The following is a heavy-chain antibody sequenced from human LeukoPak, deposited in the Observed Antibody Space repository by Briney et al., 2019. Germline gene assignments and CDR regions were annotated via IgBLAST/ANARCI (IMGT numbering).Heavy chain of an antibody. V-gene: IGHV3-30-3*01. D-gene: IGHD6-13*01. Sequence: GGSLRLSYAASGFTFSSYAMHWVRQAPGKGLEWVAVISYDGSNRYYADSVKGRFTISRDNSKNTLYLQMNSLRAEDTAVYYCAAPGGSSTGRFDYWGQGTLVTVSS. CDR2: ISYDGSNR. CDR1: GFTFSSYA. CDR3: AAPGGSSTGRFDY. J-gene: IGHJ4*02.